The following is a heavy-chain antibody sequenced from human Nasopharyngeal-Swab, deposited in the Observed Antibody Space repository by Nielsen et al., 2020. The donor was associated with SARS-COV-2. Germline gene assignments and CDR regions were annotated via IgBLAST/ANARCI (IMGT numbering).Heavy chain of an antibody. J-gene: IGHJ4*02. CDR3: ARYCSTTSCPRGFDY. V-gene: IGHV3-7*01. CDR1: GFTFSSYW. CDR2: IKQSGSGQ. Sequence: GESLKTPCAASGFTFSSYWMSSVRQAPGTGLEWVAHIKQSGSGQYYVDSVKGRFTISRDNAKNSLSLQMNSLRAEDTAVYYCARYCSTTSCPRGFDYWGQGTLVTVSS. D-gene: IGHD2-2*01.